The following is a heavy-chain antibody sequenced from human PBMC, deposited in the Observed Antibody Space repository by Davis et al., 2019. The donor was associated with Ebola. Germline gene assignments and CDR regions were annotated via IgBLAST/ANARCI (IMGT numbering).Heavy chain of an antibody. J-gene: IGHJ4*02. D-gene: IGHD3-22*01. V-gene: IGHV1-46*01. CDR1: GYTFTGYY. CDR3: ARGAFHDSSGYYHFDY. Sequence: ASVKVSCKASGYTFTGYYMHWVRQAPGQGLEWMGIINPSGGSTSYAQKFQGRVTMTRDTSTSTVYMELSSLRSEDTAVYYCARGAFHDSSGYYHFDYWGQGTLVTVSS. CDR2: INPSGGST.